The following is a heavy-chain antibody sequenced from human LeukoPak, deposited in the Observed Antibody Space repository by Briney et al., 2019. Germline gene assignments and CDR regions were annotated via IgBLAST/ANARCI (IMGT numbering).Heavy chain of an antibody. CDR2: ISSSSSYT. D-gene: IGHD5-18*01. Sequence: GASLRLSCAASGFTFRDYYMSWIRQAPGKGLEWVSYISSSSSYTNYADSVKGRFTISRDNAKNSLYLQMNTLRAEDTAVYYCARDYGGGGDTAMATNFAYWGQGTLVTASS. CDR1: GFTFRDYY. J-gene: IGHJ4*02. CDR3: ARDYGGGGDTAMATNFAY. V-gene: IGHV3-11*06.